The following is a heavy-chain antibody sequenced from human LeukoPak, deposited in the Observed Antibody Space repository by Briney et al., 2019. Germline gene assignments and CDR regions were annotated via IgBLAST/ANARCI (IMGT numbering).Heavy chain of an antibody. CDR2: ISASGGST. D-gene: IGHD4-17*01. V-gene: IGHV3-23*01. CDR3: AKAAYGDYFDN. Sequence: GGSLRLSCAASGFTFSSYAMSWVRQAPGKGLEWVSAISASGGSTYYADSVKGRFTISRDNSKNTLSLQMNSLRAEDTVVYYCAKAAYGDYFDNWGQGTLVTVSS. J-gene: IGHJ4*02. CDR1: GFTFSSYA.